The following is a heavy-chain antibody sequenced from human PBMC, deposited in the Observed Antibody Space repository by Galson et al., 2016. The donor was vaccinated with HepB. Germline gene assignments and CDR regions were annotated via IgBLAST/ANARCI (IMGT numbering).Heavy chain of an antibody. J-gene: IGHJ6*02. CDR1: AFSFRSYT. CDR2: ISFDGNDK. Sequence: SLRLSCAASAFSFRSYTMHWVRQAPGKGLEWVTVISFDGNDKYYADSVKGRFIISRDNSKNTLYLQMNSLRAEDTAGYYCARGPGSYYRGREYYYCMDVWGQGTTVTVSS. V-gene: IGHV3-30*04. D-gene: IGHD3-10*01. CDR3: ARGPGSYYRGREYYYCMDV.